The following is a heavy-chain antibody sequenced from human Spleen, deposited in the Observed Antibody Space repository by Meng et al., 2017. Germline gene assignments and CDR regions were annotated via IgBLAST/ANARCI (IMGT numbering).Heavy chain of an antibody. V-gene: IGHV6-1*01. CDR2: TYYRSKWYN. J-gene: IGHJ4*02. CDR3: ARGVTTFDY. D-gene: IGHD4-17*01. Sequence: QVKLQQSGPGLVKPSQTLSVPCAISGDSVSSNIGAWNWIRQSPSRGLEWLGRTYYRSKWYNEYAVSVKSRITINPDTSKNQLSLQLSSVTPEDTAVYYCARGVTTFDYWGQGTLVTVSS. CDR1: GDSVSSNIGA.